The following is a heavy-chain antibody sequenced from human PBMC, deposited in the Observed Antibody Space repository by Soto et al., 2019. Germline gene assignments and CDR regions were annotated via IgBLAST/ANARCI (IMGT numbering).Heavy chain of an antibody. J-gene: IGHJ4*02. CDR1: GHTFHSYA. CDR3: ARGRSRYFDY. V-gene: IGHV3-11*01. CDR2: INRGGSTT. D-gene: IGHD1-26*01. Sequence: GGSLRLSCVASGHTFHSYAMSWIRQAPGKGLEWLSYINRGGSTTYYADSVKGRFIISRDNAKNSLYLQMNSLRAEDTAVYYCARGRSRYFDYWSQGTLVTVSS.